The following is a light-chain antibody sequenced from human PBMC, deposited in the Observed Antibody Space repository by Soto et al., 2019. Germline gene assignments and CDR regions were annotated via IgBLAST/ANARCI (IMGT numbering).Light chain of an antibody. Sequence: EIVLTQSPGTLSLSPGERATLSCRASQSVSSSFLAWYQQKPGQSPRLLIYGASSSATGIPDRFSGSGSGTDFTLTISRLEAEYFAVYYCQQYGGSPWTFGQGTKVEIK. V-gene: IGKV3-20*01. J-gene: IGKJ1*01. CDR2: GAS. CDR1: QSVSSSF. CDR3: QQYGGSPWT.